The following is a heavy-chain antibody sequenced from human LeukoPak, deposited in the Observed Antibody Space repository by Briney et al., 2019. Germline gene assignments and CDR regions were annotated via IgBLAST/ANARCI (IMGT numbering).Heavy chain of an antibody. J-gene: IGHJ6*04. Sequence: ASVKVSCKASGGTFSSYASSWVRQAPGQGLEWMGGIMPIFGTANYAQKFQGRVTITADESTSTAYMELSSLRSEDTAVYYCARDPIITPFYYYYGMDVWGKGTTVTVSS. CDR1: GGTFSSYA. V-gene: IGHV1-69*13. CDR2: IMPIFGTA. D-gene: IGHD3-10*01. CDR3: ARDPIITPFYYYYGMDV.